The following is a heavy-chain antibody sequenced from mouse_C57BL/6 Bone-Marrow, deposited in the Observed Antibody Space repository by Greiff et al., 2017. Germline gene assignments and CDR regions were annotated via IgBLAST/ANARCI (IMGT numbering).Heavy chain of an antibody. CDR1: GYTFTEYT. CDR3: TRHEASYYTGSTPYFDY. Sequence: QVQLQQSGAVLVKPGASVKLSCKASGYTFTEYTIHWVKQRSGQGLEWIGWFYPGSGSIKYNEKFKDKATLTADKSTSTVYMELSRLTSEDSAVYFCTRHEASYYTGSTPYFDYWGQGTTLTVSS. CDR2: FYPGSGSI. J-gene: IGHJ2*01. V-gene: IGHV1-62-2*01. D-gene: IGHD1-1*01.